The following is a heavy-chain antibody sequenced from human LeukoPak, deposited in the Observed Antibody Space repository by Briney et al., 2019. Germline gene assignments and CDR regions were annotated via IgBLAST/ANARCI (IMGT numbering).Heavy chain of an antibody. Sequence: PGGSLRLSCSSSGFTFSTYAMHWVRQAPGKGLEYVSSVSSNVYSTHYADSVKGRFAISRANSKNTLYLQMSSLRTEDTAVYYCVKDSKSSGWYVPPNIDYWGQGTLVTVSS. V-gene: IGHV3-64D*09. CDR2: VSSNVYST. CDR1: GFTFSTYA. D-gene: IGHD6-19*01. J-gene: IGHJ4*02. CDR3: VKDSKSSGWYVPPNIDY.